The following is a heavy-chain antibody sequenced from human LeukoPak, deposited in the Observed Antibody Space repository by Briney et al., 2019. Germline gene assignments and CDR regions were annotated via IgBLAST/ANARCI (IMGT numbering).Heavy chain of an antibody. D-gene: IGHD2-21*02. CDR2: IYYSGST. J-gene: IGHJ3*02. V-gene: IGHV4-61*01. CDR1: GGSISSGTYY. Sequence: SETLSLTCTVSGGSISSGTYYWSWIRQPPGKGLEWIGYIYYSGSTNYNPSLKSRVTISVDTSKNQFSLKLSSVTAADTAVYYCASSVVVTAPDAFDIWGQGTMVTVSS. CDR3: ASSVVVTAPDAFDI.